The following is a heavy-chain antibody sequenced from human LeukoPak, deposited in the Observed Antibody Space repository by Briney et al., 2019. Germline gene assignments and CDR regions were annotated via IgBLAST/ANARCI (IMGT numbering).Heavy chain of an antibody. CDR3: ARSLGFCSSSSCQEYLQH. D-gene: IGHD2-2*01. CDR1: GFTVSSND. J-gene: IGHJ1*01. Sequence: PGGSLRLSCAASGFTVSSNDMSWVRQAPGKGLEWVSVIYRSGSTYYAASVKGRFTISRDNSNNTLYLQMNSLRAEDTAVYYCARSLGFCSSSSCQEYLQHWGQGTPVTVSS. V-gene: IGHV3-53*01. CDR2: IYRSGST.